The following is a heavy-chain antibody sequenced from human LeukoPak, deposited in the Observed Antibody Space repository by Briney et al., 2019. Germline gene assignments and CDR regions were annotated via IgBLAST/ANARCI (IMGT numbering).Heavy chain of an antibody. J-gene: IGHJ4*02. CDR3: ARDLAYYYYDSSGYYRNPIDY. CDR2: ISSSSSYI. CDR1: GFTFSSYS. V-gene: IGHV3-21*01. D-gene: IGHD3-22*01. Sequence: GGSLRLSCAASGFTFSSYSMNWVRQAPGKGLEWVSSISSSSSYIYYADSVKGRFTISRDNAKNSLYLQMNSLRAEDTAVYYCARDLAYYYYDSSGYYRNPIDYWGQGTLVTVYS.